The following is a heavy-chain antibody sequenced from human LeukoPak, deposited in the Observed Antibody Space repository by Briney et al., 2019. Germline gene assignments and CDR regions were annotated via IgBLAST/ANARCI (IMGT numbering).Heavy chain of an antibody. Sequence: ASVKVSCEASAYTFISYGISWVRQAPGQGLEWMGWISAYNGHTNYAQKFQGRVTMTTDTSTSTAYMELRSLRSDDTAVYYCARGIHSGSSGPYYFDYWGQGTLVTVSS. CDR3: ARGIHSGSSGPYYFDY. CDR2: ISAYNGHT. V-gene: IGHV1-18*01. D-gene: IGHD1-26*01. J-gene: IGHJ4*02. CDR1: AYTFISYG.